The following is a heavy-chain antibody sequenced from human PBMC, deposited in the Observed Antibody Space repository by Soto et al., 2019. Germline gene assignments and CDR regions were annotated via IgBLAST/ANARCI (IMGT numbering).Heavy chain of an antibody. CDR2: IKQDGSYI. J-gene: IGHJ6*03. CDR1: GFSFSEYW. CDR3: ARVGRSSAYFYYYMDV. Sequence: EVQLVESGGGLVQPGGSLRLSCAASGFSFSEYWMNWVRQAPGKGPEWVTNIKQDGSYISYVDSVRGRFTTSRDNAKKSLFLQMNSLRVEDTAVYYCARVGRSSAYFYYYMDVWGKGTTVTVSS. V-gene: IGHV3-7*01. D-gene: IGHD3-10*01.